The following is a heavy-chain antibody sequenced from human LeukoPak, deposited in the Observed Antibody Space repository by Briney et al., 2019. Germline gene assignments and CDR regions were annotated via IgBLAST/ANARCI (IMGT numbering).Heavy chain of an antibody. CDR1: GYSFTSYW. CDR2: IYPGDSDT. V-gene: IGHV5-51*01. J-gene: IGHJ4*02. D-gene: IGHD6-19*01. CDR3: ARRSRRPGYSSGWVDY. Sequence: GESLKISCKGSGYSFTSYWIGWVRQMPGKGLEWMGIIYPGDSDTRYSPSFQGQVTISADKSISTAYLQWSSLKASDTAMYYYARRSRRPGYSSGWVDYWGQGTLVTVSS.